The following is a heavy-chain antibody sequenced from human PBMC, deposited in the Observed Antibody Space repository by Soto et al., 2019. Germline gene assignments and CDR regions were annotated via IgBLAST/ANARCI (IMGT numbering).Heavy chain of an antibody. CDR1: GGSFSGYY. CDR2: INHSGST. J-gene: IGHJ5*02. D-gene: IGHD3-16*02. V-gene: IGHV4-34*01. CDR3: ARGRNYDYVWGSYRYTVHAQTSYNWFDP. Sequence: PSETLSLTCAVYGGSFSGYYWSWIRQPPGEGLEWIGEINHSGSTNYNPSLKSRVTISVDTSKNQFSLKLSSVTAADTAVYYCARGRNYDYVWGSYRYTVHAQTSYNWFDPWGQGTLVTVYS.